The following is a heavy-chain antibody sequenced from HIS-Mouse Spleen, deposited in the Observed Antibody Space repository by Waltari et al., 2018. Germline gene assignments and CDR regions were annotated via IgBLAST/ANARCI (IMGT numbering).Heavy chain of an antibody. CDR3: ARVFPGATKAFDI. J-gene: IGHJ3*02. CDR2: ST. D-gene: IGHD1-26*01. Sequence: STNSNPSLKSRVTISVDTSKNQFSLKLSSVTAADTAVYYCARVFPGATKAFDIWGQGTMVTVSS. V-gene: IGHV4-59*01.